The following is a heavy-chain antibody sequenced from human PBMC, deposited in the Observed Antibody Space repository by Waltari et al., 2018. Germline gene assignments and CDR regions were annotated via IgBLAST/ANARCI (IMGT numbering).Heavy chain of an antibody. CDR3: ANNEWGLPVD. J-gene: IGHJ4*02. CDR2: IYYTATT. CDR1: GYSISSGYW. Sequence: QVQLQESGPGLVKPSETLSLTCAVSGYSISSGYWWGWIRQPPGKGLEWIASIYYTATTTNYTPSLRSRVTISADTSKNQFSLRLTSVTAADTAIYYCANNEWGLPVDWGQGTLVTVSS. V-gene: IGHV4-38-2*01. D-gene: IGHD1-26*01.